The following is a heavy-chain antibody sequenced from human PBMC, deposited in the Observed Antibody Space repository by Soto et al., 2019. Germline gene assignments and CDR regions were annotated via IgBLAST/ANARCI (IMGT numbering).Heavy chain of an antibody. J-gene: IGHJ6*03. V-gene: IGHV1-8*01. Sequence: QVQLVHSGAEVKKPGASVKVSCKASGYTFTSYDINWVRQATGQGLEWMGWMNPNSGNTGYAQKFQGRVTMTRNTSISTAYMELSSLRSEDTAVYYCARGGGYCSGGSCYGPYYYYYMDVWGKGTTVTVSS. CDR3: ARGGGYCSGGSCYGPYYYYYMDV. D-gene: IGHD2-15*01. CDR2: MNPNSGNT. CDR1: GYTFTSYD.